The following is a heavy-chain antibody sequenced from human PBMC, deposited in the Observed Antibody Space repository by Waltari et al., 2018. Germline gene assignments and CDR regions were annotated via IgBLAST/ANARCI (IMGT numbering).Heavy chain of an antibody. V-gene: IGHV4-38-2*01. CDR1: GYSISSGYY. J-gene: IGHJ4*02. D-gene: IGHD6-13*01. Sequence: QVQLQESGPGLVKPSETLSLTCAVSGYSISSGYYWGWLRQPPGKGLEWIGSIYHSGSTYYNPSLKSRVTISVDTSKNQFSLKLSSVTAADTAVYYCARRGYSSSWADYWGQGTLVTVSS. CDR3: ARRGYSSSWADY. CDR2: IYHSGST.